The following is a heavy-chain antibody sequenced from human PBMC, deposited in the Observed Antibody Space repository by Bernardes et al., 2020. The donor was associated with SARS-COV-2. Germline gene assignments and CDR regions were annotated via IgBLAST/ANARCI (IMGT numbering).Heavy chain of an antibody. V-gene: IGHV3-23*01. CDR3: AKGLISRSGSH. J-gene: IGHJ4*02. Sequence: GGSLRLSCAASGFTFTKYDMSWVRQAPGKGLEWVSGISGSGDNTYYADSVKGRFTISRDNSKNTLYLQMNSLRGEDTAVYYCAKGLISRSGSHWGQGTLVTVSS. D-gene: IGHD1-26*01. CDR2: ISGSGDNT. CDR1: GFTFTKYD.